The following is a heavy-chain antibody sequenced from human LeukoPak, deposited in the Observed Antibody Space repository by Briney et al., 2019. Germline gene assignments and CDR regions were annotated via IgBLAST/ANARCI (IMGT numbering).Heavy chain of an antibody. CDR3: ATTSYGDYEVGAFDI. Sequence: NPSETLSLTCTVSGGSISSSSYYWGWIRQPPGKGLEWIGSIYYSGSTYYNPSLKSRVTISVDTSKNQFSLKLSSVTAADTAVYYCATTSYGDYEVGAFDIWGQGTMVTVSS. V-gene: IGHV4-39*07. CDR2: IYYSGST. D-gene: IGHD4-17*01. CDR1: GGSISSSSYY. J-gene: IGHJ3*02.